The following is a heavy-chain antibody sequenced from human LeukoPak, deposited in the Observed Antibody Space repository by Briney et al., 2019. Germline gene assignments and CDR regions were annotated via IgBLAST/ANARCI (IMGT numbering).Heavy chain of an antibody. V-gene: IGHV3-21*01. CDR3: ARWGLGDSSGYADY. D-gene: IGHD3-22*01. CDR1: GFTFSSYS. Sequence: GRSLRLSCAASGFTFSSYSMNWVRQAPGKGLEWVSSISSSSSYIYYADSVKGRFTISRDNAKNSPYLQMNSLRAEDTAVYYCARWGLGDSSGYADYWGQGTLVTVSS. CDR2: ISSSSSYI. J-gene: IGHJ4*02.